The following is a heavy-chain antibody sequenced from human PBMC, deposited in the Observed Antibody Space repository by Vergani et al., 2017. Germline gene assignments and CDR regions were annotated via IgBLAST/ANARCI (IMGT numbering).Heavy chain of an antibody. D-gene: IGHD3-10*01. CDR3: AKAYYGSGSYYYYYYGMDV. Sequence: VQLVESGGGLVQPGGSLRLSCAASGFTFSSYGMHWVRQAPGKGLEWVAVISYDGSNKYYADSVKGRFTISRDNSKNTLYLQMNSLRAEDTAVYYCAKAYYGSGSYYYYYYGMDVWGQGTTVTVSS. CDR2: ISYDGSNK. V-gene: IGHV3-30*18. J-gene: IGHJ6*02. CDR1: GFTFSSYG.